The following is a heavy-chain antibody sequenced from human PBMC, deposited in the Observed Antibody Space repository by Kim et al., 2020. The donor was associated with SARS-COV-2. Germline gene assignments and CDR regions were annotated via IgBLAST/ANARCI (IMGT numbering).Heavy chain of an antibody. Sequence: GGSLRLSCAASGFIFSSYAMHWVRQAPGKGLEYVSGISSNGGSTYYADSVKGRFTISRDNSKYTLYLQMGSLRAEDMAVYYCARGAHSSSWYDYYYYGMDVWGQGTTVTVSS. CDR3: ARGAHSSSWYDYYYYGMDV. CDR2: ISSNGGST. J-gene: IGHJ6*02. CDR1: GFIFSSYA. D-gene: IGHD6-13*01. V-gene: IGHV3-64*02.